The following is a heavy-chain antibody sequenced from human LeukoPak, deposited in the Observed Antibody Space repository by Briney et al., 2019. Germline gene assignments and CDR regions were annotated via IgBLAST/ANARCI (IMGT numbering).Heavy chain of an antibody. D-gene: IGHD6-6*01. CDR2: TYYRSKWNT. J-gene: IGHJ6*02. CDR1: GDTVSSNTAA. CDR3: SRQRSTSTYYFGLDV. Sequence: SQTLSLTCAISGDTVSSNTAAWNWIRQSPSRGPEWLGRTYYRSKWNTDYAASVQNRITINPDTSTNQFSLQLKSATPEDTAVYYCSRQRSTSTYYFGLDVWGQGTTVTVSS. V-gene: IGHV6-1*01.